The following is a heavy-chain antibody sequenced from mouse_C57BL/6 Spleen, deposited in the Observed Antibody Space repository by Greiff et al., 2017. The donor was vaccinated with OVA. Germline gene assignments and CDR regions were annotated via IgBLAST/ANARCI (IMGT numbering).Heavy chain of an antibody. V-gene: IGHV1-80*01. Sequence: QVQLQQSGAELVKPGASVKISCKASGYAFSSYWMNWVKQRPGKGLEWIGQIYPGDGDTNYNGKFKGKATLTADKSSSTAYMHLSSLTSADSAVYVIAREGDYSNSYWSIDVWGTGTTVTVSS. J-gene: IGHJ1*03. CDR1: GYAFSSYW. CDR3: AREGDYSNSYWSIDV. D-gene: IGHD2-5*01. CDR2: IYPGDGDT.